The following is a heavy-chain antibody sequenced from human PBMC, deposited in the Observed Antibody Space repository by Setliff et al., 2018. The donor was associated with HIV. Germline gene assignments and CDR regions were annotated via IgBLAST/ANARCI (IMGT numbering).Heavy chain of an antibody. CDR2: IYNRGST. J-gene: IGHJ4*02. D-gene: IGHD3-10*01. CDR1: GYAISSGYY. V-gene: IGHV4-38-2*02. Sequence: SETLSLTCAVSGYAISSGYYWGWIRRPPGKGLEWIGSIYNRGSTYYSPSLKSRVTISVDTSKNQFSLKLSSVTAADTAVYHCARELLRSWDGSENSYKPYYFDYWGQGTLVTVSS. CDR3: ARELLRSWDGSENSYKPYYFDY.